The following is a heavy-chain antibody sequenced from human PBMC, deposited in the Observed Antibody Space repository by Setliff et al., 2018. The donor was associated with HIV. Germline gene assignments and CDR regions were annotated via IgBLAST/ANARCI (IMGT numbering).Heavy chain of an antibody. CDR2: ISKDGSNK. Sequence: GGSLRLSCAASGFTFSSYGMHWVRQAPGKGLEWVAVISKDGSNKYYADSVKGRFTISRDNSKKTLYLQMNSLRGEDTAVYYCAKNLYTSRWSPLDYWGQGTLVTVSS. J-gene: IGHJ4*02. CDR3: AKNLYTSRWSPLDY. D-gene: IGHD6-13*01. V-gene: IGHV3-30*18. CDR1: GFTFSSYG.